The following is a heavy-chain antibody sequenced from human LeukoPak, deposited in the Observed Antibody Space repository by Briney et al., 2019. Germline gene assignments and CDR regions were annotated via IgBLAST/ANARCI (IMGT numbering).Heavy chain of an antibody. Sequence: PSETLSLTCTVSGDSISSYYWSWIRQPPGKGLEWIGYIYYSGSTNYNPSLKSRVTISVDTSKNQFSLKLSSVTAADTAVYYCARVNELLAFDYWGQGTLVTVSS. V-gene: IGHV4-59*01. CDR3: ARVNELLAFDY. CDR1: GDSISSYY. J-gene: IGHJ4*02. CDR2: IYYSGST. D-gene: IGHD6-19*01.